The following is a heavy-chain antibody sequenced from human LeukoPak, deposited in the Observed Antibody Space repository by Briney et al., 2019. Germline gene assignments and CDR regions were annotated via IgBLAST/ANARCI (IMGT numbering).Heavy chain of an antibody. CDR1: GYTFTSYY. D-gene: IGHD6-19*01. V-gene: IGHV1-46*01. CDR2: INPSGGST. Sequence: ASVKVSCKASGYTFTSYYMHWVRQAPGQGLEWMGIINPSGGSTSYAQKFQGRVTMTRETSTSTVYMELSSLRSEDTAVYYCARDAEGIAVAGKRGDFDYWGQGTLVTVSS. J-gene: IGHJ4*02. CDR3: ARDAEGIAVAGKRGDFDY.